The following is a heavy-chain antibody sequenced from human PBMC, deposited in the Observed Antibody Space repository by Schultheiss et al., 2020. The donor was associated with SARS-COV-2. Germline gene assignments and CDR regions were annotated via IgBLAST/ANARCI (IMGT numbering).Heavy chain of an antibody. CDR2: IYYSGST. D-gene: IGHD3-10*01. Sequence: ETLSLTCAVSGGSVSSSSNYWSWIRQSAGKGLEWIGSIYYSGSTYYNPSLKSRVTISVDTSKNQFSLKLSSVTAADTAVYYCARDVLLWFGELRKNHYGMDVWGQGTSVTVSS. V-gene: IGHV4-39*07. CDR3: ARDVLLWFGELRKNHYGMDV. CDR1: GGSVSSSSNY. J-gene: IGHJ6*02.